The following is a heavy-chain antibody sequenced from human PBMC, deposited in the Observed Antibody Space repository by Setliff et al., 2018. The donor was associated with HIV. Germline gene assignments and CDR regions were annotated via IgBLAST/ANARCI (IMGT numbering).Heavy chain of an antibody. CDR2: VYHSGST. J-gene: IGHJ4*02. CDR3: ARVAGSHYFDY. V-gene: IGHV4-34*01. CDR1: GGSFSGYS. D-gene: IGHD6-19*01. Sequence: SETLSLTCAVYGGSFSGYSWSWIRQPPGKGPEWIGEVYHSGSTNYNPSLKSRVTISVDTSKNQFSLKLSSVTAADTAVYYCARVAGSHYFDYWGQGTLVTVSS.